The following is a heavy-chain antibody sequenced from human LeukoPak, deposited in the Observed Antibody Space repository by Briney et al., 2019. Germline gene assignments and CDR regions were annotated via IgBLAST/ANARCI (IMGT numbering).Heavy chain of an antibody. J-gene: IGHJ4*02. CDR2: INHSGST. V-gene: IGHV4-34*01. CDR1: GGSFSGYY. Sequence: SETLSLTCAVYGGSFSGYYWSWIRQPPGKGLEWIGEINHSGSTNYNPSLKSRVTISVDTSKNQFSLKLSSVTAADTAVYYCARGIAARSTDPYFDYWGQGTLVTVSS. D-gene: IGHD6-6*01. CDR3: ARGIAARSTDPYFDY.